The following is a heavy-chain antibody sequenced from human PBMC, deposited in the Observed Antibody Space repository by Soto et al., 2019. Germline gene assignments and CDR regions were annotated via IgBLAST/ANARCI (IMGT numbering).Heavy chain of an antibody. Sequence: QVQLVESGGGVVQPGRSLRLSCEVSGFTLSSYGMHWVRQAPGKGLEWVGAISSDGSQQSYGGSVKGRFTFSRDNSKKTLYLQMNSLGGDDTAVYYCAKGLAPEIPSAVYFWGQGTMVTVSS. J-gene: IGHJ3*01. V-gene: IGHV3-30*18. D-gene: IGHD2-21*01. CDR3: AKGLAPEIPSAVYF. CDR1: GFTLSSYG. CDR2: ISSDGSQQ.